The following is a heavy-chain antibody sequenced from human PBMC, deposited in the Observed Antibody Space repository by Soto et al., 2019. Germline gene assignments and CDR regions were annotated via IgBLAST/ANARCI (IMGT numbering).Heavy chain of an antibody. D-gene: IGHD3-10*01. Sequence: GGSLRLSCAASGFTFISYGMHWVRQAPGKGLEWVAVISYDGSNKYYADSVKGRFTISRDNSKNTLYLQMNSLRAEDTAVYYCAKKRSPMADYYYYGMDVWGQGTTVTVS. CDR1: GFTFISYG. CDR3: AKKRSPMADYYYYGMDV. CDR2: ISYDGSNK. V-gene: IGHV3-30*18. J-gene: IGHJ6*02.